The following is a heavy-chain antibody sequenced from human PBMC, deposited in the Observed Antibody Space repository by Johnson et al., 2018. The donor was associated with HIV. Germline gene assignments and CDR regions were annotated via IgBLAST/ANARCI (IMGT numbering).Heavy chain of an antibody. CDR3: ARDLTNEYSSSSPV. D-gene: IGHD6-6*01. J-gene: IGHJ3*01. V-gene: IGHV3-20*04. CDR2: INWTGGST. Sequence: VQLVESGGGLVQPGGSLGLSCAASGFTFDDYGISWVRQAPGKGLEWVSGINWTGGSTGYAASVKGRFTISRDNAKNSLYLQMNSLTAEDTALYYCARDLTNEYSSSSPVWGQGTMVTVSS. CDR1: GFTFDDYG.